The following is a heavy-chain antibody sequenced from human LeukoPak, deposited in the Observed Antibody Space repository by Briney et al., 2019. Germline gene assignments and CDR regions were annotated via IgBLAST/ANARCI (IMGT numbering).Heavy chain of an antibody. V-gene: IGHV3-9*01. D-gene: IGHD1-26*01. Sequence: GGSLRLSCAASGFTFDDYAMHWVRQAPGKVLEWVSGISWNSGSIGYADSVKGRFTMSRDNAKNSLYLQMNSLRAEDTALYYCAKDETSSGSYSAYWGQGTLVTVSS. CDR3: AKDETSSGSYSAY. J-gene: IGHJ4*02. CDR1: GFTFDDYA. CDR2: ISWNSGSI.